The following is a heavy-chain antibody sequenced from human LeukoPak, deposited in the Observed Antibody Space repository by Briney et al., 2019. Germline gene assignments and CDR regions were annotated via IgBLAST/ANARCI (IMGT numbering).Heavy chain of an antibody. CDR3: TRRTYSAYMDV. CDR2: MYSSGGGI. J-gene: IGHJ6*03. V-gene: IGHV4-39*01. Sequence: SETLSLTCTVSGGSIVSNTFYWVWIRQPPGKGLEWIANMYSSGGGIQCNPSLTNRVTISVDTSKNQFFLNLSSVTAADTAVYYCTRRTYSAYMDVWGQGTTVTVSS. CDR1: GGSIVSNTFY. D-gene: IGHD1-7*01.